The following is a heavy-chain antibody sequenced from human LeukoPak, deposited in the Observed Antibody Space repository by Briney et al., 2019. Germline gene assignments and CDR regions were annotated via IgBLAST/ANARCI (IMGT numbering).Heavy chain of an antibody. Sequence: PSETLSLTCTVSGGFISSYYRSWIRQPPGKGLEWIGYIHHSGSTKYNPSLKSRVTISVDTSKNQFSLKLSSVTAADTAVYYCATGSQWLVMFEYWGQGTLVTVSS. CDR1: GGFISSYY. D-gene: IGHD6-19*01. J-gene: IGHJ4*02. CDR2: IHHSGST. V-gene: IGHV4-59*01. CDR3: ATGSQWLVMFEY.